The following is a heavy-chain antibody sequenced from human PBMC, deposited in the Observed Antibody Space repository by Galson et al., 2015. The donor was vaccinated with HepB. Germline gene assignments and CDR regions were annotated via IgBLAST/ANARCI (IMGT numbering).Heavy chain of an antibody. J-gene: IGHJ4*02. CDR3: AKLRGAYGSGSYGDY. Sequence: LRLSCAASGFIFNGNAMHWVRQAPGKGLEWVAFIDFDGSNKYYADSVKGRFTISRDNPKNTLFLQMHSLTAEDTAVYYCAKLRGAYGSGSYGDYWGQGTLVTVSS. V-gene: IGHV3-30*02. CDR2: IDFDGSNK. D-gene: IGHD3-10*01. CDR1: GFIFNGNA.